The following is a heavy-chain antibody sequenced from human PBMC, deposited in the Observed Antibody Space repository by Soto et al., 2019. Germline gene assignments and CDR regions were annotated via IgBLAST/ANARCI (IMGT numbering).Heavy chain of an antibody. J-gene: IGHJ6*03. V-gene: IGHV4-34*01. D-gene: IGHD2-2*01. CDR2: INHSGST. CDR3: ARVLPASFMDV. CDR1: GGSFSGYY. Sequence: KTSETLSLTCAVYGGSFSGYYWSWIRQPPGKGLEWIGEINHSGSTNYNPSLKSRVTISVDTSKNQFSLKLSSVTAADTAVYYCARVLPASFMDVWGKGTTVTVSS.